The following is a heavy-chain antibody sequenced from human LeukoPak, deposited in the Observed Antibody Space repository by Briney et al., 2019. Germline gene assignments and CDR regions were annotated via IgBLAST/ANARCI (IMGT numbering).Heavy chain of an antibody. J-gene: IGHJ4*02. D-gene: IGHD3-3*01. CDR2: IRYDGSNK. CDR1: GFTFSSYS. CDR3: ATLGITIFDDFDY. V-gene: IGHV3-30*02. Sequence: GGSLRLSCAASGFTFSSYSMNWVRQAPGKGLEWVAFIRYDGSNKYYADSVKGRSTISRDNSKNTLYLQMNSLRAEDTAVYYCATLGITIFDDFDYWGQGTLVTVSS.